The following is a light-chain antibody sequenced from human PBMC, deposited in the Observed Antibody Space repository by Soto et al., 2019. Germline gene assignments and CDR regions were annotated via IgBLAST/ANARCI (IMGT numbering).Light chain of an antibody. CDR3: QQYYSTPLT. Sequence: TPYQDSLSGSLGARATINCKSSQNVLYSSNNKNYLAWYQQKPGQPPKLLIYWASTRESGVPDRFSGSGFGTDFTLTIGILQAEDVAVYYCQQYYSTPLTFGGGTKVDIK. CDR2: WAS. V-gene: IGKV4-1*01. CDR1: QNVLYSSNNKNY. J-gene: IGKJ4*01.